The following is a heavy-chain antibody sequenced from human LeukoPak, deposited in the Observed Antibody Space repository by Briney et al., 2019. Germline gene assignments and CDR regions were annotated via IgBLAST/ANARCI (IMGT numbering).Heavy chain of an antibody. Sequence: SETLSLTCAVYGGSFSGYYWSWIRQPPGKGLEWIGEINHSGSTNYNPSLKSRVTISVDTSKNQFSLKLSSVTAADTAVYYCARDPPITMVRGQSSFFFDYWGQGTLVTVSS. CDR1: GGSFSGYY. D-gene: IGHD3-10*01. CDR3: ARDPPITMVRGQSSFFFDY. J-gene: IGHJ4*02. CDR2: INHSGST. V-gene: IGHV4-34*01.